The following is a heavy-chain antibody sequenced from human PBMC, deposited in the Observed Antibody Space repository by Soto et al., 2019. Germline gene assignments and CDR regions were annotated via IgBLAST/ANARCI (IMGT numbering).Heavy chain of an antibody. Sequence: QVQLVESGGGVVQPGRSLRLSCAASGFTFSSYGMHWVRQAPGKGLEWVAVISYDGSNKYYADSVKGRFTISRDNSENTLYLQMNSLRAEDTAVYYCARESYYYDSSTFDIWGQGTMVTVSS. CDR1: GFTFSSYG. V-gene: IGHV3-30*03. CDR2: ISYDGSNK. D-gene: IGHD3-22*01. J-gene: IGHJ3*02. CDR3: ARESYYYDSSTFDI.